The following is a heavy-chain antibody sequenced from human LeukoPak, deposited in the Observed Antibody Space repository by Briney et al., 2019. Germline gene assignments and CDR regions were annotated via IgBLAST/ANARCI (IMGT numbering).Heavy chain of an antibody. CDR2: IYYSGST. V-gene: IGHV4-39*07. Sequence: SETLSLTCTVSGDSISSSSYYWGWIRQPPGKGLEWIGSIYYSGSTHYNPSLKSRVTISVDTSKNQFSLKLSSVTAADTAVYYCAREMNIVAIKDYWGQGTLVTVSS. CDR1: GDSISSSSYY. CDR3: AREMNIVAIKDY. J-gene: IGHJ4*02. D-gene: IGHD5-12*01.